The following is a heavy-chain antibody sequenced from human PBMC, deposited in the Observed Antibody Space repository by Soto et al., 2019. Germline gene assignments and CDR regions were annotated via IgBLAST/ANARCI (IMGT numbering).Heavy chain of an antibody. D-gene: IGHD6-25*01. V-gene: IGHV3-48*02. Sequence: EVQLVESGGCLVQPGGSLRLSCAASGFTFSSYSMNWVRQAPGKGLEWVSYISSSSSTIYYADSVKGRLTIIRDTAKKPLYLQMLSLRDEDTAVYYRSRESANPLDYWGQGALVPVSS. CDR2: ISSSSSTI. CDR3: SRESANPLDY. J-gene: IGHJ4*02. CDR1: GFTFSSYS.